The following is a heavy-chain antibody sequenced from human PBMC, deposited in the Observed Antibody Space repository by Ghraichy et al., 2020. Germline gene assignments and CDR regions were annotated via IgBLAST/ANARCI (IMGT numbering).Heavy chain of an antibody. CDR2: IYHTGST. CDR3: ARVDTSMVNWFDP. J-gene: IGHJ5*02. D-gene: IGHD5-18*01. Sequence: SETLSLTCTVSGYSVSSGYYCGWIRQPPGKGLEWIGYIYHTGSTYFNPSLKSRITMSVDTSKNQFSLKLSSVTAADTAVYYCARVDTSMVNWFDPWGQGTLVTVSS. V-gene: IGHV4-38-2*02. CDR1: GYSVSSGYY.